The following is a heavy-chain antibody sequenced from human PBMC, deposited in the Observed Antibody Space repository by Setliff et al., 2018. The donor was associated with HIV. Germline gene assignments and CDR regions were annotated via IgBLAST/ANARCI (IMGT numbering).Heavy chain of an antibody. Sequence: GGSLRLSCAASGFTFSSYWMHWVRQAPGRGLVWVSRINSDGSSTSYADSVKGRFTISRDNARNLLYLEMSSLRAEDTALYLCANLWEMGAWGQGTLVTVSS. J-gene: IGHJ5*02. D-gene: IGHD1-26*01. CDR3: ANLWEMGA. V-gene: IGHV3-74*01. CDR2: INSDGSST. CDR1: GFTFSSYW.